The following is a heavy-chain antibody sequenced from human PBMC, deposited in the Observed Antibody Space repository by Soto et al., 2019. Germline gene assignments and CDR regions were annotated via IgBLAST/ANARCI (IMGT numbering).Heavy chain of an antibody. CDR1: GGSISSGDYY. CDR3: ARGSTGYSSSWYRY. CDR2: IYYSGST. V-gene: IGHV4-30-4*01. Sequence: SETLSLTCTVSGGSISSGDYYWSWIRQPPGKGLEWIGYIYYSGSTYYNPSLKSRVTISVDTSKNQFSLKLSSVTAADTAVYYCARGSTGYSSSWYRYWGQGTLVTVSS. J-gene: IGHJ4*02. D-gene: IGHD6-13*01.